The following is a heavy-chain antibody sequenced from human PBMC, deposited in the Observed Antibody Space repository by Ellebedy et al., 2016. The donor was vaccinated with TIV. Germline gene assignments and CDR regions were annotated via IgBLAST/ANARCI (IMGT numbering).Heavy chain of an antibody. D-gene: IGHD2-15*01. V-gene: IGHV1-8*01. CDR3: ACAVVAATHDAFDI. J-gene: IGHJ3*02. Sequence: ASVKVSCXASGYTFTSYDINWVRQATGQGLEWMGWMNPNSGNTGYAQKFQGRVTMTRNTSISTAYMELSSLRSEDTAVYYCACAVVAATHDAFDIWGQGTMVTVSS. CDR2: MNPNSGNT. CDR1: GYTFTSYD.